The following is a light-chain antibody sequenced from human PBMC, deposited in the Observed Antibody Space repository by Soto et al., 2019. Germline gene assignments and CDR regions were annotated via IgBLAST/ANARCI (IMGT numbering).Light chain of an antibody. CDR2: GAP. CDR1: QSVSSSY. J-gene: IGKJ1*01. V-gene: IGKV3-20*01. Sequence: EIVLTQSPGTLSFSPGERATLSCRASQSVSSSYLAWYQQKPGQAPRLLIYGAPSRATGIPDRFSGSGSGTDFTLTISRLEPEDFAVYFCQHFDTSTWTFGQGTKV. CDR3: QHFDTSTWT.